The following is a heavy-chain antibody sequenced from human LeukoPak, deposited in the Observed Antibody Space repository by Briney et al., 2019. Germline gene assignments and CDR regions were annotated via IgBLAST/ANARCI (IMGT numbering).Heavy chain of an antibody. Sequence: GGSLRLSCAASEFTFSSYWMNWARQAPGKGLEWVASINHNGNVNYYVDSMKGRFTISRDNAKNSLYLQMSNLRAEDTAVYFCARGGGLDVWGQGATVTVSS. V-gene: IGHV3-7*03. CDR1: EFTFSSYW. D-gene: IGHD3-16*01. CDR3: ARGGGLDV. CDR2: INHNGNVN. J-gene: IGHJ6*02.